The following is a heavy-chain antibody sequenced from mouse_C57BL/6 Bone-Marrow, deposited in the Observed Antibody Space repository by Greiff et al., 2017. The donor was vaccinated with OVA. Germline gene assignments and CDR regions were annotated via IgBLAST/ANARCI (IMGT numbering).Heavy chain of an antibody. D-gene: IGHD2-5*01. CDR2: INPYNGDT. J-gene: IGHJ4*01. Sequence: VQLQQSGPELVKPGDSVKISCKASGYSFTGYFMNWVMQSHGKSLEWFGRINPYNGDTFYNQKFKGKATLTVDKSSSTAHMELRSLTSEDSAVYYCARRNSNFYAMDYWGQGTSVTVSS. CDR1: GYSFTGYF. V-gene: IGHV1-20*01. CDR3: ARRNSNFYAMDY.